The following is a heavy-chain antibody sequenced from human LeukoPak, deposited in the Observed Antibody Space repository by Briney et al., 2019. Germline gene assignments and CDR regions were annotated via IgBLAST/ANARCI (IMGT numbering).Heavy chain of an antibody. V-gene: IGHV1-18*04. D-gene: IGHD5-12*01. CDR1: GYTFTGYY. CDR3: ARVRGEATIGNYYYYYMDV. CDR2: INVYNDKT. J-gene: IGHJ6*03. Sequence: ASVKVSCKASGYTFTGYYMHWVRQAPGQGLEWMGWINVYNDKTNYAQKLQGRVTMTTDTSTSTAYMELRSLRSDDTAVYYCARVRGEATIGNYYYYYMDVWGKGTTVTISS.